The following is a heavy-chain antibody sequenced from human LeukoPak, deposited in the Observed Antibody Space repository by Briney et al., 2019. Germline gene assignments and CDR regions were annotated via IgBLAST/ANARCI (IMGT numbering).Heavy chain of an antibody. V-gene: IGHV4-34*01. CDR1: GGSFSGYY. CDR2: INHSGST. J-gene: IGHJ4*02. D-gene: IGHD3-10*01. CDR3: ARAGSEY. Sequence: SETLSLTCAVYGGSFSGYYWSWIRQPPGKGLEWIGEINHSGSTNYNPSLKSRVTISVDTSKNQFSLKLSSATAADTAVYYCARAGSEYWGQGTLVTVSS.